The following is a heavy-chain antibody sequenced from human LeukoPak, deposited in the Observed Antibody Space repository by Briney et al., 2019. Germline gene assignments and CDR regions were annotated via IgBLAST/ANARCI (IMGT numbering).Heavy chain of an antibody. CDR3: ARDRFSYDSSGYFDY. Sequence: SETLSLTCAVYGGSFSGYYWSWIRQPPGKGLEWIGYIYYSGGTNYNPSLKSRVSISVDTSKNQFSLKLSSVTAADTAVYYCARDRFSYDSSGYFDYWGQGTLVTVSS. J-gene: IGHJ4*02. CDR2: IYYSGGT. V-gene: IGHV4-59*01. D-gene: IGHD3-22*01. CDR1: GGSFSGYY.